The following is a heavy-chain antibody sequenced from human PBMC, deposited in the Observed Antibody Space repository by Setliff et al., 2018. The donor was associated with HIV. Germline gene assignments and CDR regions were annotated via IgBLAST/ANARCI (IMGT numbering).Heavy chain of an antibody. J-gene: IGHJ6*02. Sequence: PGESLKISCKGSGYSFATYWIGWVRQMPGEGLGWVGVIYPDDSDTRYSPSFQGQVTISADKSINTAYLQWSGLKASDTAMYYCARLGGICSGGSCTALAYTMDVWGQGTTVTVSS. D-gene: IGHD2-15*01. CDR3: ARLGGICSGGSCTALAYTMDV. CDR2: IYPDDSDT. V-gene: IGHV5-51*01. CDR1: GYSFATYW.